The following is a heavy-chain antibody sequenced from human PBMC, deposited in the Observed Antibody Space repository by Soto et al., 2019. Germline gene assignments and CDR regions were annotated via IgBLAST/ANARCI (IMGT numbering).Heavy chain of an antibody. CDR3: AKVDVDYGSGSYGWYYYYYGMDV. CDR1: GFTFSSYA. J-gene: IGHJ6*02. V-gene: IGHV3-23*01. CDR2: ISGSGGST. D-gene: IGHD3-10*01. Sequence: GGSLRLSCAASGFTFSSYAMSWVRQAPGKGLEWVSAISGSGGSTYYADSVKGRFTISRDNSKNTLYLQMNSLRAEDTAVYYCAKVDVDYGSGSYGWYYYYYGMDVWGQGTTVTVSS.